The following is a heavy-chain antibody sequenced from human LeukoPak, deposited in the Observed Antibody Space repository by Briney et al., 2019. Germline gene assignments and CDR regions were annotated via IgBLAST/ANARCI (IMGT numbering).Heavy chain of an antibody. J-gene: IGHJ4*02. Sequence: NSSETLSLTCTVSCGSISVYFCSWIRQPPGKGLEWIGNVYYSGSSYYSPSLKSRVTISVDTSNNHFSLKLSSVTAADTAVYYCTRRREGSGYRDYWGQGTLVTVSS. V-gene: IGHV4-59*04. CDR3: TRRREGSGYRDY. D-gene: IGHD3-22*01. CDR2: VYYSGSS. CDR1: CGSISVYF.